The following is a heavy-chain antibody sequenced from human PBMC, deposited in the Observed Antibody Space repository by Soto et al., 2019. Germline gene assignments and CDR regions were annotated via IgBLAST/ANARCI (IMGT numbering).Heavy chain of an antibody. J-gene: IGHJ4*02. CDR2: ISWNSGSI. Sequence: GGSLRLSCAASGFTFDDYAMHWVRQAPGKGLEWVSGISWNSGSIGYADSVKGRFTISRDNAKNSLYLQMNSLRAEDTALYYCAKDSSPRGDCTNGVCTPYCFGNWGRRTLVGVSS. D-gene: IGHD2-8*01. CDR3: AKDSSPRGDCTNGVCTPYCFGN. V-gene: IGHV3-9*01. CDR1: GFTFDDYA.